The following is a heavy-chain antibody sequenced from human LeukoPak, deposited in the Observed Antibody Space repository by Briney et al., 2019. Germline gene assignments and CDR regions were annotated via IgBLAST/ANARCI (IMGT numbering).Heavy chain of an antibody. CDR1: GYTFTSYG. D-gene: IGHD3-10*01. V-gene: IGHV1-18*01. J-gene: IGHJ4*02. Sequence: ASVKVSCKASGYTFTSYGISWVRQAPGQGLEWMGWISAYNGNTNYAQKLQGRVTMTTDTSTSTAYMGLRSLRSDDTAVYYCASSRGSGSYYNGRTRYYFDYWGQGTLVTVSS. CDR2: ISAYNGNT. CDR3: ASSRGSGSYYNGRTRYYFDY.